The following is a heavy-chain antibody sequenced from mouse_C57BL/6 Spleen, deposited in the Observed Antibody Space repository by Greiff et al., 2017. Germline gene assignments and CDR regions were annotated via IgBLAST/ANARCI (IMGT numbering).Heavy chain of an antibody. V-gene: IGHV1-80*01. Sequence: VKLLESGAELVKPGASVKISCKASGYAFSSYWMNWVKQRPGKGLEWIGQIYPGDGDTNYNGKFKGKATLTADKSSSTAYMQLSSLTSEDSAVYFCARLGDYAMDYWGQGTSVTVSS. CDR1: GYAFSSYW. D-gene: IGHD3-3*01. CDR2: IYPGDGDT. J-gene: IGHJ4*01. CDR3: ARLGDYAMDY.